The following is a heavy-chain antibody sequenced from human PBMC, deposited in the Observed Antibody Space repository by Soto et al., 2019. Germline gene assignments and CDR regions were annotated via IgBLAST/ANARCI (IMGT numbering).Heavy chain of an antibody. D-gene: IGHD6-13*01. J-gene: IGHJ4*02. CDR3: ATVGIAGNFDY. CDR1: GGRFSSYA. Sequence: ASVKVSCTASGGRFSSYAISWVRQAPAQGLEWMGGIIPIFGTANYAQKFQGRVTITADESTSTAYMELSSLRSEDTAVYYCATVGIAGNFDYWGQGTLVTVSS. V-gene: IGHV1-69*13. CDR2: IIPIFGTA.